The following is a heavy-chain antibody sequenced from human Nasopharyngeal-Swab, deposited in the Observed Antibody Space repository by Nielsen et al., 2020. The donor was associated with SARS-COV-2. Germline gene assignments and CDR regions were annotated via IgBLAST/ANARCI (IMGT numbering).Heavy chain of an antibody. D-gene: IGHD4-17*01. CDR1: GYTFTSYH. V-gene: IGHV1-46*01. CDR3: ARGREAVTTYYYYYGMDV. CDR2: INPSGGST. Sequence: ASVKVSCKASGYTFTSYHMHWVRQAPGQGLEWMGIINPSGGSTSYAQKFQGRVTMTRDTSTSTVYMELSSLRSEDTAVYYCARGREAVTTYYYYYGMDVWGQGTTVTVSS. J-gene: IGHJ6*02.